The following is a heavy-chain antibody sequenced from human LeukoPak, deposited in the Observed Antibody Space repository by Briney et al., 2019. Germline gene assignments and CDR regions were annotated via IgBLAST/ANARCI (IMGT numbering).Heavy chain of an antibody. D-gene: IGHD2-15*01. CDR1: GYSFSTYW. CDR3: ASGPRGSGFDY. J-gene: IGHJ4*02. CDR2: IYSGDFHT. Sequence: GESLKISCQGSGYSFSTYWITWVRQMPGKGLEWMGIIYSGDFHTRYSPSFQCQATISSDKSISTAYLQWSSLKASDTAMYYCASGPRGSGFDYWGQGTLVTVSS. V-gene: IGHV5-51*01.